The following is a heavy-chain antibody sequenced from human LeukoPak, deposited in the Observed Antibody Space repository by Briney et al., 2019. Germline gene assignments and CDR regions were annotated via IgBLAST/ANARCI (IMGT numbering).Heavy chain of an antibody. CDR3: AREGVASGLDY. J-gene: IGHJ4*02. CDR1: GFTVSSNY. CDR2: IYRDGST. V-gene: IGHV3-53*01. D-gene: IGHD6-25*01. Sequence: PGGSLRLSCAAPGFTVSSNYMSWVRQAPGKGLEWLSVIYRDGSTYYADSVKGRFTISRDNSKNTLYLQMNSLRAEDTAVYYCAREGVASGLDYWGQGTLVIVSS.